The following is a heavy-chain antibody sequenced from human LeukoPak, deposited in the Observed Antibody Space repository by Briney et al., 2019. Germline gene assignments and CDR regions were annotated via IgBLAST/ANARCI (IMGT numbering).Heavy chain of an antibody. J-gene: IGHJ3*02. CDR2: ISYSSSYK. Sequence: PGGSLRLSCVGSEFTFRNYSMNWVRQAPGKGLEWVSSISYSSSYKYYADSVKGRFTISRDNSKNTLYLQMNSLRAEDTAVYYCAKDRYPGIAAASSRDAFDIWGQGTMVTVSS. CDR3: AKDRYPGIAAASSRDAFDI. D-gene: IGHD6-13*01. CDR1: EFTFRNYS. V-gene: IGHV3-21*01.